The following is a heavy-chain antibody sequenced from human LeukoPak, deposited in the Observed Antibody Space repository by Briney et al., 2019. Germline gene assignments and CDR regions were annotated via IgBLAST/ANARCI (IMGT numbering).Heavy chain of an antibody. CDR3: AHGLVYYYYGMDV. V-gene: IGHV3-23*01. D-gene: IGHD1-26*01. CDR2: ISGSGGST. CDR1: GFTFSSYA. Sequence: SGGSLRLSCAASGFTFSSYAMSWVRQAPGKGLEWVSAISGSGGSTYYADSVKGRFTISRDNSKNTLYLQMNSLRAEDTATYYCAHGLVYYYYGMDVWGQGTTVTVSS. J-gene: IGHJ6*02.